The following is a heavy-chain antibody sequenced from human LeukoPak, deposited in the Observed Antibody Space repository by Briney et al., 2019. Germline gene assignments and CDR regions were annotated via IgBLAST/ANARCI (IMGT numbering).Heavy chain of an antibody. CDR1: GFTFSSYA. CDR2: ISGSGGST. V-gene: IGHV3-23*01. J-gene: IGHJ4*02. CDR3: ARSPISSSWLGDYFDY. Sequence: PGGSLRLSCAASGFTFSSYAMSWVRQAPGKGLEWVSAISGSGGSTYYADSVKGRFTISRDNSKNTLYLQMNSLRAEDTAVYYCARSPISSSWLGDYFDYWGQGTLVTVSS. D-gene: IGHD6-13*01.